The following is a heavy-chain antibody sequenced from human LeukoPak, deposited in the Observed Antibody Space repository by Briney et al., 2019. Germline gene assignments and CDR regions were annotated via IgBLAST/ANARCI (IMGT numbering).Heavy chain of an antibody. J-gene: IGHJ4*02. V-gene: IGHV3-23*01. CDR2: IRGSGGST. CDR3: AKDGNCSGGSCYHWVFDY. Sequence: GGSLRLSCAASGFTFSSYAMSWVRQAPGKGLEWVSAIRGSGGSTYYADSVKGRFTISRDNSKNTLYLQMNSLRAEDTAVYYCAKDGNCSGGSCYHWVFDYWGQGTLVTVSS. CDR1: GFTFSSYA. D-gene: IGHD2-15*01.